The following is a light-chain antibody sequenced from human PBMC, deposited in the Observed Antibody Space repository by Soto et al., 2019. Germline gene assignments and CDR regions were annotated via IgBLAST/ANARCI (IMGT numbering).Light chain of an antibody. J-gene: IGLJ1*01. V-gene: IGLV2-11*01. Sequence: QSVLTQPRSVSGSPEQSLTISCTGTSSDVGGYNYVSWYQQHPGKVPKLMIYDVTKRPSGVPDRFSGSKSGNTASLTISGLQSEDEADYYCCSHAGSYTYVFGTGTKVTVL. CDR3: CSHAGSYTYV. CDR2: DVT. CDR1: SSDVGGYNY.